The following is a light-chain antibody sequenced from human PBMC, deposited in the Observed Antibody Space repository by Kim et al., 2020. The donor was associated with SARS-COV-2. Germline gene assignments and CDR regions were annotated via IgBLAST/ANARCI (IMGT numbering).Light chain of an antibody. CDR3: QQSYTTPIA. J-gene: IGKJ5*01. Sequence: ASVGDRITISWRASQSISNYVNWYEQKPGKPPNLLIYAASALQSGVPSRFSGSGSGTDFTLTISSLQAEDFATYYCQQSYTTPIAFGKGTRLEIK. CDR2: AAS. V-gene: IGKV1-39*01. CDR1: QSISNY.